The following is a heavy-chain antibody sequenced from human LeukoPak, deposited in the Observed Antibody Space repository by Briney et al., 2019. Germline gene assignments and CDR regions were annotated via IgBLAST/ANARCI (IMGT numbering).Heavy chain of an antibody. CDR3: AVLWFGELRYFDY. CDR1: GGSISSSSYY. Sequence: PSETLSLTCTVSGGSISSSSYYWGWIRQPPGKGLEWIGSIYYSGSTYYNPSLKSRVTISVDTSKNQFSLKLSSVTAADTAVYYCAVLWFGELRYFDYWGQGTLVTVSS. D-gene: IGHD3-10*01. CDR2: IYYSGST. J-gene: IGHJ4*02. V-gene: IGHV4-39*01.